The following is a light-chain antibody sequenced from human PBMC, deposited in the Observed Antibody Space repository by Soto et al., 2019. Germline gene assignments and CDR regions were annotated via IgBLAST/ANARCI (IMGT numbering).Light chain of an antibody. CDR3: QSYDNSLSASRV. V-gene: IGLV1-40*01. CDR2: GNS. CDR1: SSNIGAGYD. Sequence: QPVLTQPPSVSGAPGQRVTISCTGSSSNIGAGYDVHWYQQLPGTAPKLLIYGNSNRPSGVPDRFSGSKSGSSASLAITGLQAEDEADYYCQSYDNSLSASRVFGGGTKVTVL. J-gene: IGLJ3*02.